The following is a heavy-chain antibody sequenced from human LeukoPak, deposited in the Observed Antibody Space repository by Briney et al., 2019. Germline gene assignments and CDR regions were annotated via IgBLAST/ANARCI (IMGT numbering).Heavy chain of an antibody. CDR2: IIPIFGTA. J-gene: IGHJ4*02. CDR1: GGTFSSYA. D-gene: IGHD6-13*01. CDR3: ARSYSSSWYSYFDY. Sequence: SVKVSCEASGGTFSSYAISWVRQTPGQGLGWMGGIIPIFGTANYAQKFQGRVTITADESTSTAYMELSSLRSEDTAVYYCARSYSSSWYSYFDYWGQGTLVTVSS. V-gene: IGHV1-69*13.